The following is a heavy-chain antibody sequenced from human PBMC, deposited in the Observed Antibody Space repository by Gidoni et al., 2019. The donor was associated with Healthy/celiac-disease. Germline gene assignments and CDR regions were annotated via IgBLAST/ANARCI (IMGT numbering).Heavy chain of an antibody. Sequence: EVQLLESGGGLVQPGGSLRLSCAASGFTFSSSAMSWVRQAPGKGLEWVSAISGSGGSTYYADSVKGRFTISRDNSKNTLYLQMNSLRAEDTAVYYCAKGLTVTNYFDYWGQGTLVTVSS. D-gene: IGHD4-17*01. CDR1: GFTFSSSA. CDR2: ISGSGGST. V-gene: IGHV3-23*01. CDR3: AKGLTVTNYFDY. J-gene: IGHJ4*02.